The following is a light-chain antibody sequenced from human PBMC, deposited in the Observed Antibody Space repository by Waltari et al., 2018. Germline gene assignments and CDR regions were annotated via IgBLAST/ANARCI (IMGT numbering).Light chain of an antibody. Sequence: EIVMTQSPATLSVSLGERATLSCRASQSVGSNYLAWYQQTPGQAPRLLISSASTRATGVPARFSGSGSGTELTLTISSLQSEDVAIYYCQQYNNWPWTFGQGTKVEI. CDR2: SAS. CDR1: QSVGSN. J-gene: IGKJ1*01. V-gene: IGKV3-15*01. CDR3: QQYNNWPWT.